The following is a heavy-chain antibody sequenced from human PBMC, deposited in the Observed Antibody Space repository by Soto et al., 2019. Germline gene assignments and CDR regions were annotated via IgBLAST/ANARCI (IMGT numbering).Heavy chain of an antibody. J-gene: IGHJ4*02. CDR3: ARSSAGYGSSWYYFDY. D-gene: IGHD6-13*01. CDR1: GGSISTYY. CDR2: IYTSGST. V-gene: IGHV4-4*07. Sequence: SETLSLTCTVSGGSISTYYWSWIRQPAGKGLEWIGRIYTSGSTNYNPSLKSRVTMSVDTSKNQFSLKLSSVTAADTAVYYCARSSAGYGSSWYYFDYWGQGTLVTVSS.